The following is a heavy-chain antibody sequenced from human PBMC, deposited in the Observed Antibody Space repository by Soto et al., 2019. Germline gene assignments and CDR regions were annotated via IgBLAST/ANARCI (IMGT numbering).Heavy chain of an antibody. D-gene: IGHD2-2*01. CDR3: ARFWRGPVAIYYYYGMDL. J-gene: IGHJ6*02. CDR1: GGSISSGGYY. Sequence: QVQLQESGPGLVKPSQTLSLTCTVSGGSISSGGYYWSWIRQHPGKGLEWIGYIYYSGSTYYNQSLKSRVTISVDTSRNQFSLKLSSVTAPDTAVYYCARFWRGPVAIYYYYGMDLWGQGTTVTVSS. CDR2: IYYSGST. V-gene: IGHV4-31*03.